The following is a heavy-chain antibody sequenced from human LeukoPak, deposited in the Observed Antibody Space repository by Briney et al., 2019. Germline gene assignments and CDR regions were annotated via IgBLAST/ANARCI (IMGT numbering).Heavy chain of an antibody. Sequence: NGNTNYAQKLQGRVTMTTDTSTSTAYMELRSLRAEDTAVYYCAKEMNVLLWFGGLWGAFDIWGQGTMVTVSS. CDR2: NGNT. D-gene: IGHD3-10*01. J-gene: IGHJ3*02. CDR3: AKEMNVLLWFGGLWGAFDI. V-gene: IGHV1-18*01.